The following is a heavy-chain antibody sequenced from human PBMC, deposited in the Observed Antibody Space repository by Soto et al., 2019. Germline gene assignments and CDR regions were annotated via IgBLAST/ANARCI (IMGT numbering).Heavy chain of an antibody. CDR3: TRDPRITDF. CDR2: ISPGGDII. Sequence: GALRLSCAASGFSFRYHYMTWIRQAPGKGLELLSYISPGGDIINYVDSVKGRFTISRDNAKNSLYLHMKSLRAEDTAVYYCTRDPRITDFSGQTTLVTVSS. J-gene: IGHJ4*02. D-gene: IGHD3-10*01. V-gene: IGHV3-11*01. CDR1: GFSFRYHY.